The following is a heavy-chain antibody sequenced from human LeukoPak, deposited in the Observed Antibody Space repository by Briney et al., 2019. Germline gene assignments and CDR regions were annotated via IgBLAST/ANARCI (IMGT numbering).Heavy chain of an antibody. CDR3: ARVGFRYCSSTSCFDAFDI. CDR2: IYYSGST. CDR1: GGSISSGDYY. J-gene: IGHJ3*02. Sequence: SQTLSLTCTVSGGSISSGDYYWSWIRQPPGKGLEWIGYIYYSGSTYYNPSLKSRVTISVDTSKNQFSLQLSSVTAADTAVYYCARVGFRYCSSTSCFDAFDIWGQGTMVTVSS. V-gene: IGHV4-30-4*01. D-gene: IGHD2-2*01.